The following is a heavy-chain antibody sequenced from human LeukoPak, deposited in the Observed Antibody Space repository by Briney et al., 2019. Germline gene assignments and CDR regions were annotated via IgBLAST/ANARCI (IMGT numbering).Heavy chain of an antibody. V-gene: IGHV4-34*01. J-gene: IGHJ4*02. Sequence: PGGSLTLSCAASGVTFSGDWMSSLRQAPGKGLEWGGEINHSGSTNYNPSLKSRVTISVDTSKNQFSLKLSSVTAADTAVYYCARGWGAARHLYFDYWGQGTLVTVSS. D-gene: IGHD6-6*01. CDR2: INHSGST. CDR3: ARGWGAARHLYFDY. CDR1: GVTFSGDW.